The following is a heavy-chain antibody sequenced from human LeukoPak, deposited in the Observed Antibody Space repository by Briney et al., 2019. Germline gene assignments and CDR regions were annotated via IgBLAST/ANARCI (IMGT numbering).Heavy chain of an antibody. CDR3: VRHGLGSSWFGFDY. V-gene: IGHV5-51*01. Sequence: GESLKISCKGSGYIFTTYWIGWVRQMPGKGLEWMGIIYPGDSDPRYSPSFQGQVTISADKSISTAYLQWSSLKASDGAMYYCVRHGLGSSWFGFDYWGQRTLVTVSS. CDR1: GYIFTTYW. J-gene: IGHJ4*02. D-gene: IGHD6-13*01. CDR2: IYPGDSDP.